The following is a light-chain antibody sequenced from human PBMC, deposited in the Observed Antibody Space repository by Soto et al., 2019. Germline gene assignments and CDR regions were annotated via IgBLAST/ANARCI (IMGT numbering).Light chain of an antibody. CDR1: QDIGGR. V-gene: IGKV1-12*01. CDR2: AAS. Sequence: IQLTQSPSFLSESVGDRITITCRASQDIGGRLAWFQQKAGKAPQYLIQAASILQCGVPSRFSGSGSGTEFILTINNLQVEDVASYFCLQVYPLPRTFGLGTKVDIK. CDR3: LQVYPLPRT. J-gene: IGKJ1*01.